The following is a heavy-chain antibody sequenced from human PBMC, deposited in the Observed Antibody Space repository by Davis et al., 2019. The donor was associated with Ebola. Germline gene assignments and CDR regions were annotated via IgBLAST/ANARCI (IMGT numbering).Heavy chain of an antibody. Sequence: GGSLRLSCAASGFTVSSNYMSWVRQAPGKGLEWVSVIYSGGSTYYADSVKGRFTISRDNSKNTLYLQMNSLRAEDMAVYYCAKGGGYCTGGVCYTLDYWGQGTLVTVSS. CDR3: AKGGGYCTGGVCYTLDY. CDR1: GFTVSSNY. D-gene: IGHD2-8*02. CDR2: IYSGGST. J-gene: IGHJ4*02. V-gene: IGHV3-66*01.